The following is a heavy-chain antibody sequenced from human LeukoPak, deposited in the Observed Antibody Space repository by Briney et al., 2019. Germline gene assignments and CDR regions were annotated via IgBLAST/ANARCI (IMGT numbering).Heavy chain of an antibody. J-gene: IGHJ4*02. CDR3: AKDLEEVVVITLDY. D-gene: IGHD3-22*01. CDR1: GFTFSKYA. CDR2: ISGSGGTT. Sequence: GGSLRLSCAASGFTFSKYAMSWVRQAPGKGLEWVSVISGSGGTTYYTDSVKGRFTISRDNSKNTLYLQMNSLRVEDTAVYYCAKDLEEVVVITLDYWGQGTLVTVSS. V-gene: IGHV3-23*01.